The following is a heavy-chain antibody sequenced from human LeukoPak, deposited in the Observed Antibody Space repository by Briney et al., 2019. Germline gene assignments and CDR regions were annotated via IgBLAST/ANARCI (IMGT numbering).Heavy chain of an antibody. V-gene: IGHV3-9*01. D-gene: IGHD4-23*01. CDR1: GFAFHNYA. Sequence: GGSLRLSCVGSGFAFHNYAMHWVRRPPGKGLEWVSAINWNSDTKAYADSVKGRFTISRDRARNSLYLRMDSLRPEDTALYYCAKDTGGNGAYFYAMDVWGQGTSVTVSS. J-gene: IGHJ6*02. CDR2: INWNSDTK. CDR3: AKDTGGNGAYFYAMDV.